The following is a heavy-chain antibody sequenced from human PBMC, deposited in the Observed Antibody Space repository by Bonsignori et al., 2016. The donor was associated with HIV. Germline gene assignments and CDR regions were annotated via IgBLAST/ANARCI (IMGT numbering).Heavy chain of an antibody. CDR3: AREASGSYYLGPAPPDI. Sequence: WVRQAPGQGLEWMGWINPNSGGTNYAQKFQGRVTMTRDTSISTAYMELSRLRSDDTAVYYCAREASGSYYLGPAPPDIWGQGTMVTVSS. V-gene: IGHV1-2*02. CDR2: INPNSGGT. D-gene: IGHD1-26*01. J-gene: IGHJ3*02.